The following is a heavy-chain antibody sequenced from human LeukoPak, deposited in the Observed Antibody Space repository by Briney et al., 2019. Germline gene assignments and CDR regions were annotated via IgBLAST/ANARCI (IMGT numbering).Heavy chain of an antibody. V-gene: IGHV4-61*10. CDR2: IYYSGST. CDR3: ARDPSGHLVRGRWFDP. Sequence: SETLSLTCTVSGGSISSGSYYWSWIRQPAGKGLEWIGYIYYSGSTNYNPSLKSRVTISVDTSKDQFSLKLNSVTAADTAIYYCARDPSGHLVRGRWFDPWGQGTLVTVSS. CDR1: GGSISSGSYY. D-gene: IGHD6-6*01. J-gene: IGHJ5*02.